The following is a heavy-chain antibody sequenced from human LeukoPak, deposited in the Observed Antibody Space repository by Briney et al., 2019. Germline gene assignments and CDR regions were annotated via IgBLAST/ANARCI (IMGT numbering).Heavy chain of an antibody. D-gene: IGHD3-10*01. V-gene: IGHV3-23*01. CDR3: AKGPAMVRGTFDP. CDR1: GFTFNTYG. Sequence: GGSLRLSCAASGFTFNTYGMSWVRQAPGKGLEWVSGISGSGGNTYYADSVKGRFTISRDYSKNTLYLQMNSLRTEETAVYYCAKGPAMVRGTFDPWGQGTLVTVSS. CDR2: ISGSGGNT. J-gene: IGHJ5*02.